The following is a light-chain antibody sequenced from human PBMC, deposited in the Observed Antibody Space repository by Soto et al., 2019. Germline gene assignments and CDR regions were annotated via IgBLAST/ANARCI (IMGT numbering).Light chain of an antibody. V-gene: IGKV1-33*01. CDR1: QDISNY. J-gene: IGKJ4*01. CDR3: QQYDNLPRSNR. Sequence: DIQMTQSPSSLSASVGDRVTITCQASQDISNYLNWYQQKPGKAPKLLIYDASNLETGVPSRFSGSGSGTDFTFTISSLQPEDIATYYCQQYDNLPRSNRVGGGTKVEIK. CDR2: DAS.